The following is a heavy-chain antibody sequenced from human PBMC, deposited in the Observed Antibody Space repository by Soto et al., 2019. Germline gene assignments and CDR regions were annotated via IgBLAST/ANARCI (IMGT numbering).Heavy chain of an antibody. V-gene: IGHV3-30*18. CDR1: GFTFSSYG. Sequence: GGSLRLSCAASGFTFSSYGMHWVRQAPGKGLEWVAVISYDGSNKYYADSVKGRFTISRDNSKNTLYPQMNSLRAEDTAVYYCAKRRRRCSTTSCRGGFDYWGQGTLVTVSS. J-gene: IGHJ4*02. D-gene: IGHD2-2*01. CDR3: AKRRRRCSTTSCRGGFDY. CDR2: ISYDGSNK.